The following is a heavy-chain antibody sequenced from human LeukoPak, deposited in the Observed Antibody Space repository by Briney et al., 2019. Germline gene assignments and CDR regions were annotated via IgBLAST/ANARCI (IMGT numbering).Heavy chain of an antibody. CDR3: ARYEGSRLNNMDV. V-gene: IGHV5-51*04. Sequence: GESLKISCEASGYSFTNFWIAWVRQMPGKGLEWMGIIYPGDSSVRYNPSFEGQVSFSSDKPISTAYLQWSSLKASDTAIYFCARYEGSRLNNMDVWGKGTTVTVSS. J-gene: IGHJ6*03. CDR1: GYSFTNFW. CDR2: IYPGDSSV. D-gene: IGHD3-16*01.